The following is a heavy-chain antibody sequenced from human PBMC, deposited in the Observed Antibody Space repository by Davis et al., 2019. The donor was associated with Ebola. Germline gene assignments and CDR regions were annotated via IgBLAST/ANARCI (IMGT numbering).Heavy chain of an antibody. D-gene: IGHD1-14*01. Sequence: AASVKVSCKASGYTFTSYDINWVRQAPGQGLEWMGWMNPNSGNTGYAQKFQGRVTMTRNTSISTAYMELSSLRSEDTAVYYCAASAGTVGNFDYWGQGTLVTVSS. J-gene: IGHJ4*01. CDR1: GYTFTSYD. CDR2: MNPNSGNT. V-gene: IGHV1-8*01. CDR3: AASAGTVGNFDY.